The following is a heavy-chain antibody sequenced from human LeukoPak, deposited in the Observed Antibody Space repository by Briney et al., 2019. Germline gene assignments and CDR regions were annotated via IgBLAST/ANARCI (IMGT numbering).Heavy chain of an antibody. Sequence: PGGSLRLSRAASGFTFSTYAMGWVRQAPGKGLEWVATISGSGGTTSYADSVRGRFTIFRDNSKDSVHLHMGSLRAEDTAVYYCAKDRAGGSYPFDHWGQGSLVTVSS. CDR3: AKDRAGGSYPFDH. J-gene: IGHJ4*02. CDR1: GFTFSTYA. CDR2: ISGSGGTT. D-gene: IGHD1-26*01. V-gene: IGHV3-23*01.